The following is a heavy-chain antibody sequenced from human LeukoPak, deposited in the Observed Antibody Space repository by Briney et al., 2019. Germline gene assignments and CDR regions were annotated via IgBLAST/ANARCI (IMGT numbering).Heavy chain of an antibody. J-gene: IGHJ4*02. CDR3: ATAVVVAATRVDY. Sequence: ASVKVSCKASGYTFTSYDINWVRQATGQGLEWMGWMNPNSGNTGYAQKFQGRVTMTRNTSISTAYMELSSLRSEDTAVYYCATAVVVAATRVDYWGQGTLVTVS. CDR2: MNPNSGNT. CDR1: GYTFTSYD. V-gene: IGHV1-8*01. D-gene: IGHD2-15*01.